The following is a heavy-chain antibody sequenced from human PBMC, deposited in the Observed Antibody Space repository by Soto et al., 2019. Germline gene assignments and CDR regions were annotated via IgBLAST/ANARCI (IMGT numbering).Heavy chain of an antibody. V-gene: IGHV1-46*01. CDR1: GYTFTSYY. D-gene: IGHD6-13*01. CDR2: INPSGGST. CDR3: ARDKLWIAAASGPFDY. J-gene: IGHJ4*02. Sequence: QVQLVQSGAEVKKPGASVKVSCKASGYTFTSYYMHWVRQAPGQGLEWMGIINPSGGSTSYAQKFQGRVTMTRDTSTSTVYMELSSLRSEDTAVYYCARDKLWIAAASGPFDYWGQGTLVTVSS.